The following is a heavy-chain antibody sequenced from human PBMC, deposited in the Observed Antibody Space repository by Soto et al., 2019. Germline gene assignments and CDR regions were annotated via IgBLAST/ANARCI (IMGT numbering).Heavy chain of an antibody. D-gene: IGHD6-13*01. J-gene: IGHJ4*02. Sequence: QVQLQQRGAGLLKPSETLSLTCAVYGGSFSGYYWSWIRQPPGKGLEWIGEINHSGSTNYNPSLKSRVTISVDTSKNQFSLKLSSVTAADTAVYYCARGRRAEAGYWDYCGQGTLVTVSS. CDR1: GGSFSGYY. CDR2: INHSGST. V-gene: IGHV4-34*01. CDR3: ARGRRAEAGYWDY.